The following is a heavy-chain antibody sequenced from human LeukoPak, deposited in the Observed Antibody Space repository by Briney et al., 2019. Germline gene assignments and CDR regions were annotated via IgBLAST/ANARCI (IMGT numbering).Heavy chain of an antibody. CDR1: GFTFSSYA. J-gene: IGHJ5*01. CDR2: ISSSGVTV. V-gene: IGHV3-48*03. Sequence: PGGSLRLSCAASGFTFSSYAMSWVRQAPGKGLEWVSYISSSGVTVYYADSVKGRFTISRDNAKNSLYLQMNSLRAEDTAFYYCTSGVSTGWASPDPYNWFDSWGQGALVTVSS. CDR3: TSGVSTGWASPDPYNWFDS. D-gene: IGHD6-19*01.